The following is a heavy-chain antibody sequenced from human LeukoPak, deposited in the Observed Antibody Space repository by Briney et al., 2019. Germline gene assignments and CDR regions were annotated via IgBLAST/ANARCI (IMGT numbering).Heavy chain of an antibody. CDR2: IYYSGST. Sequence: SEALSLTCTVSGGSISSGGYYWSWIRQHPGKGLEWIGYIYYSGSTYYNPSLKSQVTISVDTSKNQFSLKLSSVTAADTAVYYCARDRGYSSPGWFDPWGQGTLVTVSS. CDR3: ARDRGYSSPGWFDP. J-gene: IGHJ5*02. V-gene: IGHV4-31*01. D-gene: IGHD6-13*01. CDR1: GGSISSGGYY.